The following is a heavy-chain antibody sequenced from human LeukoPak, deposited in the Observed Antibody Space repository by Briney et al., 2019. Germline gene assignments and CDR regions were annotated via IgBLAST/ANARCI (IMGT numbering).Heavy chain of an antibody. Sequence: SETLSLTCTVSGYSISSGYYWGWIRQPPGTGLEWIGSIYHSGSTYYNPSLKSRVTISVDTSKNQFSLKLSSVTAADTAVYYCARAVGATLVDYWGQGTLVTVAS. CDR3: ARAVGATLVDY. CDR2: IYHSGST. V-gene: IGHV4-38-2*02. CDR1: GYSISSGYY. D-gene: IGHD1-26*01. J-gene: IGHJ4*02.